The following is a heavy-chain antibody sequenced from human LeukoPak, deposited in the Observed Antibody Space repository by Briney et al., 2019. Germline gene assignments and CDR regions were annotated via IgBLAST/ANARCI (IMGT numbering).Heavy chain of an antibody. V-gene: IGHV4-39*06. CDR3: ARESLERSFDY. D-gene: IGHD1-1*01. J-gene: IGHJ4*02. CDR2: INHSGST. Sequence: SETLSLTCTVSGGSISSSSYYWGWIRQPPGKGLEWIGEINHSGSTNYNPSLKSRVTISVDTSKNQFPLKLSSVTAADTAVYYCARESLERSFDYWGQGTLVTVSS. CDR1: GGSISSSSYY.